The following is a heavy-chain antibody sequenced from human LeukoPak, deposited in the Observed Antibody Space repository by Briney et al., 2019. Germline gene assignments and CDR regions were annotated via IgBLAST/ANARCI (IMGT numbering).Heavy chain of an antibody. CDR3: ARGLDQDYYYYYYMDV. CDR2: IKQDGSEK. Sequence: GTLRLSCAASGFTFSSYGMSWVRQAPGKGLEWVANIKQDGSEKYYVDSVKGRFTISRDNAKNSLYLQMDSLRAEDTAVYYCARGLDQDYYYYYYMDVWGKGTTVTVSS. J-gene: IGHJ6*03. D-gene: IGHD3-9*01. V-gene: IGHV3-7*01. CDR1: GFTFSSYG.